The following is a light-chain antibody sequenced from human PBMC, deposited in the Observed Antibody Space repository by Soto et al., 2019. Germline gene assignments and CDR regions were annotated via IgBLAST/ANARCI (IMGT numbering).Light chain of an antibody. CDR1: SGSIASNY. CDR2: EDN. Sequence: NFMLSQPHSVSGSPGKTVTISCTRSSGSIASNYVQWYQKRPGSDPTTVIYEDNQRPSGVPDRFSASIASSSNSATLTISGLKTEDEADYFCQTYDSSTVVFGGGTKLTVL. J-gene: IGLJ2*01. V-gene: IGLV6-57*04. CDR3: QTYDSSTVV.